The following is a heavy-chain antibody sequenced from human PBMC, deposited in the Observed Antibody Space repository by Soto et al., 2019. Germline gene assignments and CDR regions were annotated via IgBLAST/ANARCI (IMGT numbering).Heavy chain of an antibody. J-gene: IGHJ4*02. V-gene: IGHV1-69*10. CDR2: IIPILGIA. D-gene: IGHD3-22*01. CDR1: GGTFSSYA. CDR3: ARDSSPTYYYDSSGYYFDY. Sequence: ASVKVSCKASGGTFSSYAISWVRQAPGQGLEWMGGIIPILGIANYAQKFQGRVTITADKSTSTAYMELSSLRSEDTAVYYCARDSSPTYYYDSSGYYFDYWGQGTLVTVSS.